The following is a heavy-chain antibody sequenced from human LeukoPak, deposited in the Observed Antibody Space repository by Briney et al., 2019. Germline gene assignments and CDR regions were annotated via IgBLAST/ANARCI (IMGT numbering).Heavy chain of an antibody. CDR3: ARLGYSYGFPPDAFDI. CDR2: IYYSGST. Sequence: SETLSLTCTVSGGSISSYYWSWIRQPPGKGLEWIGNIYYSGSTNYNPSLKSRVTISVDTSKNQFSLKLSSVTAADTAVYYCARLGYSYGFPPDAFDIWGQGTMVTVSS. CDR1: GGSISSYY. V-gene: IGHV4-59*08. J-gene: IGHJ3*02. D-gene: IGHD5-18*01.